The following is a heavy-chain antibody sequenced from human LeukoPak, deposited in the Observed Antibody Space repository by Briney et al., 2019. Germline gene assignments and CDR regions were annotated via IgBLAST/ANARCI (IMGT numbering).Heavy chain of an antibody. V-gene: IGHV4-34*01. Sequence: PSETLSLTCAVYGGSFSGYYWSWIRQPPGKGLEWIGEINRSGSTNYNLSLKSRVTISVDTSKNQFSLRLSSVTAADTAVYYCARDNSYGSGTFYYYYAMDVWGQGTTVTVSS. CDR3: ARDNSYGSGTFYYYYAMDV. CDR2: INRSGST. CDR1: GGSFSGYY. D-gene: IGHD3-10*01. J-gene: IGHJ6*02.